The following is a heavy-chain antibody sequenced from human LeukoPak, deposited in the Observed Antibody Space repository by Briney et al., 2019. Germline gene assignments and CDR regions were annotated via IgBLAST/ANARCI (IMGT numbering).Heavy chain of an antibody. J-gene: IGHJ5*01. CDR2: ISPNGGST. Sequence: GGSLRLSCAAPGFTFNIHAMTWGRQAPGRGLEWVSVISPNGGSTFYADSVKGRFTISRDNTKNMMLLQMDSVGAEDMAVYYCARMWGLDSGGQGTLVTVSS. CDR3: ARMWGLDS. D-gene: IGHD1-26*01. V-gene: IGHV3-23*01. CDR1: GFTFNIHA.